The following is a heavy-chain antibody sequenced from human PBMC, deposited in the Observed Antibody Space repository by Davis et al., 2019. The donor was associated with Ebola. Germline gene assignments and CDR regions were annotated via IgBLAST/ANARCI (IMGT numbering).Heavy chain of an antibody. CDR2: INPSGGST. D-gene: IGHD3-22*01. Sequence: AASVKVSCKASGYTFTSYYMHWVRQAPGQGLEWMGIINPSGGSTSYAQKFQGRVTMTRDTSTSTVYMELSSLRSEDTAVYYCAREERITMIVVARGGYYYGMDVWGQGTTVTVSS. CDR1: GYTFTSYY. V-gene: IGHV1-46*01. CDR3: AREERITMIVVARGGYYYGMDV. J-gene: IGHJ6*02.